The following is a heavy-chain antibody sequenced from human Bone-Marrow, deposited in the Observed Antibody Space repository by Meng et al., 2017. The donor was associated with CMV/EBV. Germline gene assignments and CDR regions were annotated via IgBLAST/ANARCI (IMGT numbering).Heavy chain of an antibody. CDR2: INHSGST. Sequence: GSLRLSCAVYGGSFSSYYWSWIRQPPGKGLEWIGEINHSGSTNYNPSLKSRVTISVDTSKNQFSLKLSSVTAADTAVYYCTRNYRRAFDIWGQGTMVTVSS. CDR3: TRNYRRAFDI. J-gene: IGHJ3*02. D-gene: IGHD1-7*01. V-gene: IGHV4-34*01. CDR1: GGSFSSYY.